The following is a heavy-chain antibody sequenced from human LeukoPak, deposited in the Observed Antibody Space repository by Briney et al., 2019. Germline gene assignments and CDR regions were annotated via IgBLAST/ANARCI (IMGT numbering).Heavy chain of an antibody. CDR3: ARSPGDGWFGELYWFDP. CDR1: GFTFRSYA. J-gene: IGHJ5*02. CDR2: ISYDGSNK. V-gene: IGHV3-30*04. D-gene: IGHD3-10*01. Sequence: GGSLRLSCAASGFTFRSYAMHWVRQAPGKGLEWVAVISYDGSNKYYADSVKGRFTISRDNSKNTLYLQMNSLGAEDTAVYYCARSPGDGWFGELYWFDPWGQGTLVTVSS.